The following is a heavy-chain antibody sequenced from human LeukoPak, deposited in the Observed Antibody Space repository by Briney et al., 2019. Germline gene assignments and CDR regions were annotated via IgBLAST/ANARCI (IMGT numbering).Heavy chain of an antibody. CDR3: ARVGKGYSSGWYYFDY. CDR2: IWYDGSNK. D-gene: IGHD6-19*01. Sequence: PGGSLRLSCAASGFTVSSNYMSWVRQAPGKGLEWVAVIWYDGSNKYYADSVKGRFTISRDNSKNTLYLQMNSLRAEDTAVYYCARVGKGYSSGWYYFDYWGQGTLVTVSS. CDR1: GFTVSSNY. V-gene: IGHV3-33*08. J-gene: IGHJ4*02.